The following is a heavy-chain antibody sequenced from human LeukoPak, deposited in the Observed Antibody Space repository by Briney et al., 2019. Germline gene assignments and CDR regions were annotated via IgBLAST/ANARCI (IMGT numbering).Heavy chain of an antibody. CDR3: ASLYYYDSSGYYPFEY. CDR1: GYSFTSYW. CDR2: IYPGDSDT. Sequence: GESLKISCKGSGYSFTSYWIGWVRQMPGKGLEWMGIIYPGDSDTRYSPSFQGQVTISAGKSISTAYLQWSSLKASDTAMYYCASLYYYDSSGYYPFEYWGQGTLVTVSS. V-gene: IGHV5-51*01. D-gene: IGHD3-22*01. J-gene: IGHJ4*02.